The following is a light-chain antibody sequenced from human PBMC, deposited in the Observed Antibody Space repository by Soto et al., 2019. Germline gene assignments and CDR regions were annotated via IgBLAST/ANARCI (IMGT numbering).Light chain of an antibody. CDR3: QQRSNWPSLT. Sequence: EVVMTQSQATLSVSPCERATLSSSASESVSSNLAWYQQRPGQAPRLVIYGASTRATGIPARFSGGGSGTEFTLTISSLQSEDSAVYYCQQRSNWPSLTFGGGTKVDI. CDR1: ESVSSN. J-gene: IGKJ4*01. CDR2: GAS. V-gene: IGKV3-15*01.